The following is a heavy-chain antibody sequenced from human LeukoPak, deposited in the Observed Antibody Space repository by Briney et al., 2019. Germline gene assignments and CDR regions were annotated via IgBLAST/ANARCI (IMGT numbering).Heavy chain of an antibody. Sequence: ASVKVSCKASGYTFTDYYMHWVRQAPGQGLEWMGIINPSGGSTSYAQKFQGRVTMTTETSTNTAYLELRSLRSDDTAVYYCAKAPQYVSGWPWVHDSWGQGTLVTVSS. CDR2: INPSGGST. CDR3: AKAPQYVSGWPWVHDS. D-gene: IGHD6-19*01. CDR1: GYTFTDYY. J-gene: IGHJ4*02. V-gene: IGHV1-46*01.